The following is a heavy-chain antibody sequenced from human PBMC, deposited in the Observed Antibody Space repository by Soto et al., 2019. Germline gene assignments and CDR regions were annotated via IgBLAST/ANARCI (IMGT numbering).Heavy chain of an antibody. CDR1: GYTFTNNA. Sequence: GASVKVSCKASGYTFTNNAVHWMRQAPGQRPEWMGWINGGDGHTRYAQNFQARVTLTRDTSATTTYMYLSSLRSEDTAVYYCARGFDGSADYWGQGTLVTVSS. J-gene: IGHJ4*02. D-gene: IGHD3-10*01. V-gene: IGHV1-3*01. CDR3: ARGFDGSADY. CDR2: INGGDGHT.